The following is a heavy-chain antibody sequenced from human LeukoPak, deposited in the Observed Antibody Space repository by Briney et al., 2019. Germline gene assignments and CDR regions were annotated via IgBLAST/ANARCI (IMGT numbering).Heavy chain of an antibody. V-gene: IGHV4-4*07. D-gene: IGHD3-10*01. J-gene: IGHJ3*02. CDR1: SGSISGYY. CDR3: ARSSGVGDAFDI. Sequence: SETLSLTCTVSSGSISGYYWSWIRQPAGKGLEWIGRIYTSGNTYHNPSLQSRVTMSVDTSKNQFSLKLTSVTAADTAMYYCARSSGVGDAFDIWGQGTMVTVSS. CDR2: IYTSGNT.